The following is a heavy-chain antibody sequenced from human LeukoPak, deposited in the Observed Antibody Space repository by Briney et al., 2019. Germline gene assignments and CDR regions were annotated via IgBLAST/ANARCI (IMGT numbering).Heavy chain of an antibody. CDR3: ARGNHYYGSGSSFFDY. V-gene: IGHV1-8*01. J-gene: IGHJ4*02. CDR1: GYTFTTYD. D-gene: IGHD3-10*01. Sequence: ASVKVSCKASGYTFTTYDINWVRQATGQGLEWMEWMNPNSGNTGYAQKFQGRVTMTRNTSISTAYMELSSLRSEDAAVYYCARGNHYYGSGSSFFDYWGQGTLVTLSS. CDR2: MNPNSGNT.